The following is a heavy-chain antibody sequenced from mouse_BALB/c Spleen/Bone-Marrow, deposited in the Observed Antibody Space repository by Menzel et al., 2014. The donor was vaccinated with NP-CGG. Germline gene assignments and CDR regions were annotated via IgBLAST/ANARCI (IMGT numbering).Heavy chain of an antibody. CDR2: IRNKANGYTT. J-gene: IGHJ1*01. Sequence: EVMLVESGGGLVQPGDSLRLSCATSGFTFTDYYMSWVRQPPGKALEWLGFIRNKANGYTTEYSASVKGRFTISRDNSQSILYLQMNTLRAEDSATYCGAREFTTAIHWCFGVWGAGTTVTVSS. D-gene: IGHD1-2*01. V-gene: IGHV7-3*02. CDR1: GFTFTDYY. CDR3: AREFTTAIHWCFGV.